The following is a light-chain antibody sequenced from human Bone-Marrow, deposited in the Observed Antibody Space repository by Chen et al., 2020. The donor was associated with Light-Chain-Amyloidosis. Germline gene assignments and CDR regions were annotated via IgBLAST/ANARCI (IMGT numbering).Light chain of an antibody. CDR3: QQYYSIPVT. Sequence: DIVMTQSPASLAVSLGERATINCKSSQSVFYSSNSKNYLAWYQQRPGQPPKLLIYWASTRESGVPDRFSGGGSGTDFTLTISSLQAEDVAAYYCQQYYSIPVTFGGGTKVEIK. J-gene: IGKJ4*01. V-gene: IGKV4-1*01. CDR1: QSVFYSSNSKNY. CDR2: WAS.